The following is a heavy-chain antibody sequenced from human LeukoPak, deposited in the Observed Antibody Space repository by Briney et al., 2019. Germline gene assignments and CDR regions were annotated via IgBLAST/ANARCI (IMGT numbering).Heavy chain of an antibody. CDR1: GFTFSSYA. CDR3: ARDRTVLAVSATYY. J-gene: IGHJ4*02. Sequence: GGSLRLSCAASGFTFSSYAMHWVRQPPGKGLEWVATISNDGSIDYYADSVKGRFTISRDNSKDTLDLQMNSLRDEDTAEYYCARDRTVLAVSATYYWGQGALVTVSS. CDR2: ISNDGSID. D-gene: IGHD2-8*02. V-gene: IGHV3-30*14.